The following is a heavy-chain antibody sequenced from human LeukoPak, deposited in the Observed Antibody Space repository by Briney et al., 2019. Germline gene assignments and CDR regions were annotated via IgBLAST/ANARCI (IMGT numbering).Heavy chain of an antibody. D-gene: IGHD2-2*01. CDR2: ISSSGDNT. Sequence: PGGSLRLSCSASGFTFSTYAMHWVRKAPGKGLEYVSSISSSGDNTYYADSVKGRFTISRDNSKNTLYLQMSSLRAEDTVMYYCVKVISQYQLRDGFDIWGQGTIVTVSS. J-gene: IGHJ3*02. CDR1: GFTFSTYA. CDR3: VKVISQYQLRDGFDI. V-gene: IGHV3-64D*06.